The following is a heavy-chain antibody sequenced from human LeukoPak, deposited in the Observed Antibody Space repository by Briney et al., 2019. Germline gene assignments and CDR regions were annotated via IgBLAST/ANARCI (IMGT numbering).Heavy chain of an antibody. D-gene: IGHD1-26*01. Sequence: SGTLSLTCGVSGASIRSSTNWWSWIRQPPGKGLEWIGEINHSGSTNYNPSLKSRVTISVDTSKNQFSLKLNSVTAADTAVYYCARASGSYLDWGPGTLVTVSS. CDR1: GASIRSSTNW. J-gene: IGHJ4*02. V-gene: IGHV4-4*02. CDR3: ARASGSYLD. CDR2: INHSGST.